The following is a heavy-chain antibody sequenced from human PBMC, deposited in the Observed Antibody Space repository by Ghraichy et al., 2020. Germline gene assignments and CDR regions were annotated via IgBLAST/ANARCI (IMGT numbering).Heavy chain of an antibody. CDR3: ARAGSSNLDPVDR. V-gene: IGHV4-61*02. CDR2: ISARGTT. Sequence: SQTLSLTCGVSGDSISSGTYFWNWIRQPAGKGLQWIGRISARGTTNYTPSLKSRLTFSMDTSKNQFFLKLSSVTAADTAVYYCARAGSSNLDPVDRWGQGTLVTGSS. J-gene: IGHJ5*02. D-gene: IGHD4-11*01. CDR1: GDSISSGTYF.